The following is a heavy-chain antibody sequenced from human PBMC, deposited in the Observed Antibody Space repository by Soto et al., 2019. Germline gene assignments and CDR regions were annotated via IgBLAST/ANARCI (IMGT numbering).Heavy chain of an antibody. CDR3: ARGRGAMVRGVRSVWFDP. CDR1: GGSFSGYY. Sequence: QVQLQQWGAGLLKPSETLSLTCAVYGGSFSGYYWSWIRQPPGKGLEWIGEINHSGSTNYNPSLKSRVTISVDTSKNQFSLKLRSVTAADTAVYYCARGRGAMVRGVRSVWFDPWGQGTLVTVSS. V-gene: IGHV4-34*01. D-gene: IGHD3-10*01. J-gene: IGHJ5*02. CDR2: INHSGST.